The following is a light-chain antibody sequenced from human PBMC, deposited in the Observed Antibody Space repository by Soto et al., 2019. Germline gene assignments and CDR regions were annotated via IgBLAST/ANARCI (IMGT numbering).Light chain of an antibody. Sequence: DIQLTQSPSFLSASVGDRVTITCRASQGISSYLAWYQQKPGKAPKLLIYAASTLQSGVPSRFSGSGSGTEFTLTISSLQPEEFATYYCQQLNSYPQTCGQGTKVEIK. V-gene: IGKV1-9*01. J-gene: IGKJ1*01. CDR2: AAS. CDR3: QQLNSYPQT. CDR1: QGISSY.